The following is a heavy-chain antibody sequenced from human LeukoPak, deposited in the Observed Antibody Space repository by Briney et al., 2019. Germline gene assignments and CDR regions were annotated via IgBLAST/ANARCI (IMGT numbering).Heavy chain of an antibody. CDR3: ARDARIYSSSWYNERIVDY. CDR2: IKQDGSEK. J-gene: IGHJ4*02. CDR1: GFTFGSYW. Sequence: GGSLRLSCAASGFTFGSYWMSWVRQAPGKGLEWVANIKQDGSEKYYVDSVKGRFTISRDNAKNSLYLQMNSLRAEDTAVYYCARDARIYSSSWYNERIVDYWGQGTLVTVSS. V-gene: IGHV3-7*01. D-gene: IGHD6-13*01.